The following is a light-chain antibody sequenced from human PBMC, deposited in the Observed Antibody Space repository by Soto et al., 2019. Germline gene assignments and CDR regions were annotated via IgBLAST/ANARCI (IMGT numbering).Light chain of an antibody. CDR3: QQYGSSPQT. CDR1: QSVRSN. CDR2: DAS. Sequence: EIVMTQSPVTLSVSPGEGATLSCRASQSVRSNLAWYQQKPGQAPRLLMYDASTRATGIPDRFSGSGSGTDFTLTISRLEPEDFAVYYCQQYGSSPQTFGQGTKVDIK. V-gene: IGKV3-20*01. J-gene: IGKJ1*01.